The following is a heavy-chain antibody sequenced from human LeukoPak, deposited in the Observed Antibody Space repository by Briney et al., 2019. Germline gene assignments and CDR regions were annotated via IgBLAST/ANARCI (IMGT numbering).Heavy chain of an antibody. J-gene: IGHJ6*03. V-gene: IGHV1-8*03. CDR2: MNPNSGNT. CDR1: GYTFTSYD. CDR3: ARGGVGYSQRGGYYYYMDV. Sequence: GASVKVSCKASGYTFTSYDINWVRQATGQGFEWMGWMNPNSGNTGYAQKFQGRVTITRNTSISTAYMELSSLRSEDTAVYYCARGGVGYSQRGGYYYYMDVWGKGTTVTVSS. D-gene: IGHD5-18*01.